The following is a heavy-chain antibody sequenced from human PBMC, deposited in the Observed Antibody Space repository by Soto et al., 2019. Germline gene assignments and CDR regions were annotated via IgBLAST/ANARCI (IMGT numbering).Heavy chain of an antibody. Sequence: SETLSLTCTVAGGSIRSYFWSWIRKTTGTGLEWIGYIDYSGRTNYNPSLKSRVSISVDTSKIQFSLMLNSVTAADTAMYYCWRDGPSSSWHGMGVWGQGTTVSVSS. CDR2: IDYSGRT. V-gene: IGHV4-59*01. D-gene: IGHD6-19*01. CDR1: GGSIRSYF. CDR3: WRDGPSSSWHGMGV. J-gene: IGHJ6*02.